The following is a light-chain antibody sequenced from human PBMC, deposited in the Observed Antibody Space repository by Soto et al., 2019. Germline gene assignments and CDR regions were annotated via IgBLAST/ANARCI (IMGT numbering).Light chain of an antibody. CDR2: DVS. Sequence: QSVLTQPASVSGSPGQSITISCTGTSNDVGGYNYVSWYQQHPGKAPKLMIYDVSNRPSGVSNRVSGSKSGNTASLTISGLQAEDEADYYCSSFTRSSTLYVFGTGTKLTVL. CDR3: SSFTRSSTLYV. CDR1: SNDVGGYNY. J-gene: IGLJ1*01. V-gene: IGLV2-14*01.